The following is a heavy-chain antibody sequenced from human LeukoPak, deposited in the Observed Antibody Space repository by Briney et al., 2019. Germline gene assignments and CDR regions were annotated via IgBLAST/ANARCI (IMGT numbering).Heavy chain of an antibody. J-gene: IGHJ5*02. CDR1: GGTFSSYA. Sequence: ASVKVSCKASGGTFSSYAISWVRQAPGQGLEWMGGIIPIYGTANYAQKFQGRVTITADESTSTAYMELSSLRSEDTAVYYCARDHCSSTSCYYLTDPPFDPWGQGSLVTV. CDR2: IIPIYGTA. CDR3: ARDHCSSTSCYYLTDPPFDP. D-gene: IGHD2-2*01. V-gene: IGHV1-69*01.